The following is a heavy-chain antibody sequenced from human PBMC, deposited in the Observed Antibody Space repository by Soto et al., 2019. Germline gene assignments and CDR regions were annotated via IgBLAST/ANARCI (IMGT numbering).Heavy chain of an antibody. Sequence: GSLRLSCAASGVTFSSYWMNWVRQAPGKGLEWVANIKEDGSDKHYVDSVKGRFTISRDNARNSLFLQMNSLRAEDTAVYYCVTDRDYSKDYWGQGTLVTVSS. D-gene: IGHD4-4*01. CDR2: IKEDGSDK. V-gene: IGHV3-7*01. J-gene: IGHJ4*02. CDR3: VTDRDYSKDY. CDR1: GVTFSSYW.